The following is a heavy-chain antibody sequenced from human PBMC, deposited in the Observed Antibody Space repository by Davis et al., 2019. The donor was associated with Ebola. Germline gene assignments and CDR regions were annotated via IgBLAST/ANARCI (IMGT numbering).Heavy chain of an antibody. Sequence: AASVKVSCKASGYSFTIYGMHWVRQASGQRLEWMAWIDAGNGKTKYSENFQGRVTITRDTSANTAYMELSSLRSEDSAVYYCARGSLRGTAMVNNYYYGMDVWGQGTTVTVSS. CDR3: ARGSLRGTAMVNNYYYGMDV. CDR2: IDAGNGKT. J-gene: IGHJ6*02. D-gene: IGHD5-18*01. CDR1: GYSFTIYG. V-gene: IGHV1-3*01.